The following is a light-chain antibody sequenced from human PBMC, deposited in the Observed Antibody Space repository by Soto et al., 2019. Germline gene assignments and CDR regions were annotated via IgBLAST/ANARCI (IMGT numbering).Light chain of an antibody. J-gene: IGKJ3*01. CDR1: QSVTGSY. CDR2: GAS. Sequence: EIVLTQSPGTLSLSPGERATLSCRASQSVTGSYLAWYQQKPGQAPRLLIYGASSRASGIPDRFSGSGSGTDFTLTISRLEPEDFAVYYCQQYGSSPPVTLGAVTKVDIK. CDR3: QQYGSSPPVT. V-gene: IGKV3-20*01.